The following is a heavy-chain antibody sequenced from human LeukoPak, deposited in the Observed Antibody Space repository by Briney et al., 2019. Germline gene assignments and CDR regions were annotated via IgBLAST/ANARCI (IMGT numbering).Heavy chain of an antibody. CDR2: INPNSGGT. D-gene: IGHD1-14*01. CDR3: ARPGTVGYYFDY. CDR1: GYTFTGYY. Sequence: ASVKVSCKASGYTFTGYYMHWVRQAPGQGLEWMGRINPNSGGTNYAQKFQGRVTMTRDTSISTAYMELSRLRSDDTAVYYCARPGTVGYYFDYWGQGTLVTVSS. J-gene: IGHJ4*02. V-gene: IGHV1-2*06.